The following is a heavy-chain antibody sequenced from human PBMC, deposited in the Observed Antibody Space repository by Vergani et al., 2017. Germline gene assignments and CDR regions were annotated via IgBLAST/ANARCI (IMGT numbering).Heavy chain of an antibody. CDR1: GFDFSSYI. CDR2: VSAGTKRQ. Sequence: QLVESGGGWVQPGGSLRLSCVVSGFDFSSYIMNWVRQAPGKGLEWVSFVSAGTKRQSYAESVKGGFTISRDSAKNSLYLQMDSLRAEDTAVYYCAREYSSTSGRAFDFWGQGTKGHRLF. CDR3: AREYSSTSGRAFDF. J-gene: IGHJ3*01. V-gene: IGHV3-48*01. D-gene: IGHD2-2*01.